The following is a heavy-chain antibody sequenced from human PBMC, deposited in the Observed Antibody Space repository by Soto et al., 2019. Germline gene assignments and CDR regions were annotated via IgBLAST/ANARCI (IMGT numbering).Heavy chain of an antibody. CDR2: INAGNGNT. V-gene: IGHV1-3*01. CDR1: GYTFTSYA. Sequence: ASVKVSCKASGYTFTSYAMHWVRQAPGQRLEWMGWINAGNGNTKYSQKFQGRVTITRDTSASTAYMELSSLRSEDTAVYYCARSFTVPAAASRNLFDSWGQGSLVTGSS. D-gene: IGHD2-2*01. J-gene: IGHJ5*01. CDR3: ARSFTVPAAASRNLFDS.